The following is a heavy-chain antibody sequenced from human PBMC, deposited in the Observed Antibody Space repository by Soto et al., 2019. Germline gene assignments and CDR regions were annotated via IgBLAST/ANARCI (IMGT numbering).Heavy chain of an antibody. CDR2: ISTSNGDT. CDR3: ARDITGATGDY. Sequence: GASVKVSCKASGYTFINYNIFWVRQAPGQGLDWMGWISTSNGDTSYAQNFQGRVTMTTDTSTSTAYVELRSFRYDDTAVYYCARDITGATGDYWGQGTLVTVSS. V-gene: IGHV1-18*01. CDR1: GYTFINYN. J-gene: IGHJ4*02. D-gene: IGHD1-26*01.